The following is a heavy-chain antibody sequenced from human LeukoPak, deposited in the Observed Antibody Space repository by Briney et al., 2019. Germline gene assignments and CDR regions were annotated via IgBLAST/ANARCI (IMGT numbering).Heavy chain of an antibody. CDR3: ARDRGSSSWSQNKRGNWFDP. CDR1: GGSISSYF. J-gene: IGHJ5*02. D-gene: IGHD6-13*01. Sequence: PSETLSLTCTVSGGSISSYFWSWIRQPPGKGLEWIGYIHSTGPTNYNPSLKSRVTMSVDTSKNQFSLKLSSVTAADTAVYYCARDRGSSSWSQNKRGNWFDPWGQGTLVTVSS. V-gene: IGHV4-59*12. CDR2: IHSTGPT.